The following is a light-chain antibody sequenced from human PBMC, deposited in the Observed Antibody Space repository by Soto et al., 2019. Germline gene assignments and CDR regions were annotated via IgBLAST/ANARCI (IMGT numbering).Light chain of an antibody. CDR2: GAS. V-gene: IGKV3-20*01. CDR3: QQYGSSPTWT. CDR1: QSVSSSY. Sequence: EIVLTQSPGTLSLSPGERATLSCRASQSVSSSYLAWYQQKPGQAPRLLIYGASSRATGIPDRFSGSGSGIDFTLTISRLEPEDFAMYYCQQYGSSPTWTFGQGTKVEIK. J-gene: IGKJ1*01.